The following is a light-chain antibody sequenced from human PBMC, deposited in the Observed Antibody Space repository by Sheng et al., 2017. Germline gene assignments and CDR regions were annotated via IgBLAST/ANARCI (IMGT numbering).Light chain of an antibody. CDR2: DVS. Sequence: QSALTQPASVSGSPGQSITISCTGTSSDVGAYNYVSWYQQHPDKAPKLMIYDVSNRPSGVSNRFSGSKSGNTASLTISGLQAEDEADYYCSSYTSSTTRVFGGGTKLTVL. J-gene: IGLJ3*02. CDR1: SSDVGAYNY. V-gene: IGLV2-14*03. CDR3: SSYTSSTTRV.